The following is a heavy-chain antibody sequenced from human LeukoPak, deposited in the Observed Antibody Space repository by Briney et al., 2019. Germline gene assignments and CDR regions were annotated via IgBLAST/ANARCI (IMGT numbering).Heavy chain of an antibody. CDR2: IYHSGST. D-gene: IGHD3-3*01. Sequence: SETLSLTCTVSGYSISSGYYWGWIRQPPGKGLEWIGSIYHSGSTYYNPSLKSRVTISVDTSKNQFSLKLSSVTAADTAVYYCARESELRFLVGYMDVWGKGTTVTVSS. V-gene: IGHV4-38-2*02. CDR3: ARESELRFLVGYMDV. J-gene: IGHJ6*03. CDR1: GYSISSGYY.